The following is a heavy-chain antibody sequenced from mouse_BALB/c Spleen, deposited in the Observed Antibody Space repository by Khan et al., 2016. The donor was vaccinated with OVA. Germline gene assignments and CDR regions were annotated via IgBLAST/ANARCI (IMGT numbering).Heavy chain of an antibody. D-gene: IGHD1-1*01. J-gene: IGHJ3*01. CDR2: INPYNGDS. V-gene: IGHV1-26*01. Sequence: EVQLQQSGPELVKPGDSMKISCKASGYSFTDYTMNWVKQSHGKNLEWIGLINPYNGDSNYSQKFKGRAPLTVDRSSSTADMEIISLTYEDSAVYYCAVSVYGGFAYWGQGTLVTVSA. CDR3: AVSVYGGFAY. CDR1: GYSFTDYT.